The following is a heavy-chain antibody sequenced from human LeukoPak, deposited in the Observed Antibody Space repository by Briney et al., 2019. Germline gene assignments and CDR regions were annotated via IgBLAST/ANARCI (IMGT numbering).Heavy chain of an antibody. J-gene: IGHJ4*02. V-gene: IGHV4-39*01. D-gene: IGHD4-23*01. CDR3: ARHSSVTTVVFDY. CDR2: IYYSGST. Sequence: SETLSLICTVSGGSISSSNYYWGWIRQPPGKGLEWIGSIYYSGSTYYNPSLRSRVTISVDTSKRQFSLKLNSVTAADTAVYYCARHSSVTTVVFDYWGQGTLVTVSS. CDR1: GGSISSSNYY.